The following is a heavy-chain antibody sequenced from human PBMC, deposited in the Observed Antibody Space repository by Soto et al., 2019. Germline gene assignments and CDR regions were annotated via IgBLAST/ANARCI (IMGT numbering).Heavy chain of an antibody. CDR2: ISGGGDTT. D-gene: IGHD3-10*01. CDR3: AKGRGGSGSLTPRVDF. CDR1: GFTFNNYA. Sequence: EVQLLESGGGLVQPGGSLRLSCAASGFTFNNYAMTWVRQAPGKGLEWVSAISGGGDTTSYADSVKGRFTVSRDGSKNTLYLQMRRVRAEDTALYYCAKGRGGSGSLTPRVDFWGQGTLVTVSS. J-gene: IGHJ4*02. V-gene: IGHV3-23*01.